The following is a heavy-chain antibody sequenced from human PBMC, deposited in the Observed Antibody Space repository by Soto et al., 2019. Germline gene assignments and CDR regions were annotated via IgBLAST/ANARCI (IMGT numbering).Heavy chain of an antibody. Sequence: GSLRLSCAASGFTFRSYSMNWVRQAPGKGLEWVSSISSSSSYIYYADSVQGRFTISRDNAKNSLYLQMNSLRAEVTAVYYCARVSTPDYYDSSGYYWGQGTLVTVSS. D-gene: IGHD3-22*01. CDR1: GFTFRSYS. CDR3: ARVSTPDYYDSSGYY. CDR2: ISSSSSYI. V-gene: IGHV3-21*01. J-gene: IGHJ4*02.